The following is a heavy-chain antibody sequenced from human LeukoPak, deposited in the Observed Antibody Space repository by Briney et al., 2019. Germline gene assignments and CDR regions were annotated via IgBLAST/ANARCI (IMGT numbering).Heavy chain of an antibody. D-gene: IGHD3-9*01. Sequence: SETLSLTCAVYGGSFSGYYWSWIRQPPGKGLEWIGEINHSGSTNYNPSLKSRVTISVDTSKNQFSLKVTSVTAADTAVYYCASAYYDILGGHFDYWGQGTLVTVSS. CDR3: ASAYYDILGGHFDY. V-gene: IGHV4-34*01. CDR2: INHSGST. J-gene: IGHJ4*02. CDR1: GGSFSGYY.